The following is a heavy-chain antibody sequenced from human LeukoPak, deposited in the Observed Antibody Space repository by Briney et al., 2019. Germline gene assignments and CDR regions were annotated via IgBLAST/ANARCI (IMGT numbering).Heavy chain of an antibody. Sequence: RPSETLSLTCTVSGGSISRSSYYWGWIRQPPGKGLEWIGAVYYSGSIYCNPSLKSRFIISVDTSKNQFSLKLSSVTAADTAVYYCARLPITMFRDASFDIWGQGTMVTVSS. CDR1: GGSISRSSYY. CDR3: ARLPITMFRDASFDI. CDR2: VYYSGSI. J-gene: IGHJ3*02. D-gene: IGHD3-10*01. V-gene: IGHV4-39*01.